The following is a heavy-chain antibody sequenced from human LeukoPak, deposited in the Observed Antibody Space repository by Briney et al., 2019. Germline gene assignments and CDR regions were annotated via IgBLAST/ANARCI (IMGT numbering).Heavy chain of an antibody. CDR2: VNNDGSSL. Sequence: GGSLRLSCAASGFTLTDYWMHWVRQAPGKGLEWVSRVNNDGSSLWHADSVKGRFTVSRDNARNTLSLEMNSLRAEDTALYYCARDQDGVGTTIDLWGQGTLVTVSS. CDR1: GFTLTDYW. J-gene: IGHJ4*02. D-gene: IGHD1-26*01. CDR3: ARDQDGVGTTIDL. V-gene: IGHV3-74*01.